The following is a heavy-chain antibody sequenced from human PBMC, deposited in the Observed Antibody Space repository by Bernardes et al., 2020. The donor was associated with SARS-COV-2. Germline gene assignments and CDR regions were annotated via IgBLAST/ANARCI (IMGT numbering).Heavy chain of an antibody. D-gene: IGHD1-1*01. V-gene: IGHV3-30*12. CDR2: IFYDGEGK. CDR1: GFTFSDSV. CDR3: ARDVTDSNGYNLLH. J-gene: IGHJ4*02. Sequence: GGSLRLSCVGSGFTFSDSVMHWVRQAPGKGLDWVAVIFYDGEGKYHADSVRGRFTISRDNSRNTLYLQMNSLRAEDAGVYYCARDVTDSNGYNLLHLGQGALVTVSS.